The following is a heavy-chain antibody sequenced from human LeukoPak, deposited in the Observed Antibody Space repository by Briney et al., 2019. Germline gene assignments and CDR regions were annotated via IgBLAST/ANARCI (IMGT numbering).Heavy chain of an antibody. V-gene: IGHV4-4*02. CDR3: ARADYYDSSGYKGHAFDI. D-gene: IGHD3-22*01. CDR1: GGSISSSNW. CDR2: IYHSGST. J-gene: IGHJ3*02. Sequence: PSGTLSLTCAVSGGSISSSNWWSWVRQPPGKGLEWIGEIYHSGSTNYNPSLKSRVTISVDKSKNQFSLKLSSVTAADTAVYYCARADYYDSSGYKGHAFDIWGQGTMVTVSS.